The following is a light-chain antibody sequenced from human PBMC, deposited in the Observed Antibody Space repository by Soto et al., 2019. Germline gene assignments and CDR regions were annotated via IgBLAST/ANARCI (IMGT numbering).Light chain of an antibody. CDR2: RAS. V-gene: IGKV3-20*01. Sequence: XSPGERATLSCRASQSISTAYLTWYQQKPGQAPRLLIYRASNRATGIPDRFSGSESGTDFTLTISRLEPEDFAVYYCQQYDRLPITFGQGTRLEIK. CDR3: QQYDRLPIT. J-gene: IGKJ5*01. CDR1: QSISTAY.